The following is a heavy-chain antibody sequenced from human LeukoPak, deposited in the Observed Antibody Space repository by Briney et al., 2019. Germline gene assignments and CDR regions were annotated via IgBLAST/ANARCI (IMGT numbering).Heavy chain of an antibody. CDR3: ARLVSRVYYYYYMDV. D-gene: IGHD3-16*02. V-gene: IGHV4-59*01. CDR2: ISYSGST. CDR1: GGSISSYY. J-gene: IGHJ6*03. Sequence: SETLSLTCTVSGGSISSYYWSWIRQPPGKGLECIGYISYSGSTIYIPSLKSRVTISVDTSKSQFSLKLSSVTAADTAVYYCARLVSRVYYYYYMDVWGKGTTVTVSS.